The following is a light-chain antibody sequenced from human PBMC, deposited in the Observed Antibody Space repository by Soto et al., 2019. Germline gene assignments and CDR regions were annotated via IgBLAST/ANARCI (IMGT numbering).Light chain of an antibody. CDR2: EVT. CDR3: SSYTSSTTVV. J-gene: IGLJ3*02. V-gene: IGLV2-14*01. Sequence: QSALTQPASVSGSPGQSITISCTGTSSDVGGYEYVSWYQQHPDKAPKLMIYEVTTRPSGVSNRFSGSRSGNTASLTISGLQPEDEADYYCSSYTSSTTVVFGGGTKLTV. CDR1: SSDVGGYEY.